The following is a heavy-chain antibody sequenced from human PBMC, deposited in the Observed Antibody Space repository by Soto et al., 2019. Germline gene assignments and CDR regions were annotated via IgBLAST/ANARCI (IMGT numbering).Heavy chain of an antibody. Sequence: SETLSLTCTVSGGSISSYYWSWIRQPPGKGLEWIGYIYYSGSTNYNPSLKSRVTISVDTSKNQFSLKLSSVTAADTAVYYCARGGCSGGSCYSADWFDPWGKGTLVTVPS. CDR3: ARGGCSGGSCYSADWFDP. V-gene: IGHV4-59*01. CDR2: IYYSGST. CDR1: GGSISSYY. D-gene: IGHD2-15*01. J-gene: IGHJ5*02.